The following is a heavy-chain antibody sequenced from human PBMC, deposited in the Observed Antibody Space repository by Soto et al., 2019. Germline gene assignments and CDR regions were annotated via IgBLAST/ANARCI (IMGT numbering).Heavy chain of an antibody. D-gene: IGHD3-22*01. V-gene: IGHV4-39*01. J-gene: IGHJ5*02. CDR1: GGSISSSSYY. Sequence: SETLSLTCTVSGGSISSSSYYWGWIRQPPGKGLEWIGSIYYSGSTYYNPSLKSRVTISVDTSKNQFSLKLSSVTAADTAVYYCARQRGYYYDSSGYYPHWFDPWGQGTLVTVSS. CDR2: IYYSGST. CDR3: ARQRGYYYDSSGYYPHWFDP.